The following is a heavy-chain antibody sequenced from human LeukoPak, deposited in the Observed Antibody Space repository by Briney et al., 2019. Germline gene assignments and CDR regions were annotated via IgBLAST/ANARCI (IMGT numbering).Heavy chain of an antibody. D-gene: IGHD6-13*01. CDR3: ASCIAAAGFGWFDP. Sequence: SEALSLTCTVSGGSISSYYWSWIRQPPGTGLEWIGNIYYSGSTNYNPSLKSRVTISVDTSKNQFSLKLSSVTAADTAVYYCASCIAAAGFGWFDPWGQGTLVTVSS. CDR1: GGSISSYY. CDR2: IYYSGST. J-gene: IGHJ5*02. V-gene: IGHV4-59*12.